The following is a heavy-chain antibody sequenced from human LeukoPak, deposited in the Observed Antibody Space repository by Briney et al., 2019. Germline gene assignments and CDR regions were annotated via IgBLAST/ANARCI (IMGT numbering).Heavy chain of an antibody. CDR3: AREANWNYGY. V-gene: IGHV4-38-2*02. D-gene: IGHD1-7*01. Sequence: SDTLSLTCTVSGYSFSSGYYLGWIRQPPGTALSWIGSIHHSGSTYYNPSLKSRVTISEDTSKNQFSLKLNSVTAADTAAYFCAREANWNYGYWGQGTLVTVSS. CDR1: GYSFSSGYY. CDR2: IHHSGST. J-gene: IGHJ4*02.